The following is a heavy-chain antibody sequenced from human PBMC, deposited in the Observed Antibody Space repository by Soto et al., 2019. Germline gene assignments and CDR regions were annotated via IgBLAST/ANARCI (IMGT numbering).Heavy chain of an antibody. V-gene: IGHV4-31*03. Sequence: QVRLQESGPGLVRPSQTLSLTCRVSGPSVTDGGYYWTWIRQFPEKGLEWIGYIYCTGRTYYNPSLAGRLSISSDTSNTLLAPKLDSVTAAYRGVYHCARRTDIAIAPANSAFGFWGPGTLVTVS. D-gene: IGHD3-9*01. J-gene: IGHJ4*02. CDR1: GPSVTDGGYY. CDR3: ARRTDIAIAPANSAFGF. CDR2: IYCTGRT.